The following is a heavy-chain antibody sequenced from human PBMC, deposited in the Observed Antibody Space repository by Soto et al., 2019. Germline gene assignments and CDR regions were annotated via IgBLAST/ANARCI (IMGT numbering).Heavy chain of an antibody. D-gene: IGHD6-19*01. J-gene: IGHJ4*02. CDR1: GFTFSSYA. V-gene: IGHV3-23*01. Sequence: GGSLRLSCAASGFTFSSYAMHWVRQAPGKGLEWVSTILAGGTNTYYADSVKGRFTISRDNFENTLYLQMNGLRPEDTAAYYCANHVPSGWSYFDCWGQGTMVTVSS. CDR2: ILAGGTNT. CDR3: ANHVPSGWSYFDC.